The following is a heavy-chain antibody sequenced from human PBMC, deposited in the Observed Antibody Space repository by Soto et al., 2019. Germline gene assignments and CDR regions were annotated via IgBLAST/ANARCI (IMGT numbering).Heavy chain of an antibody. CDR1: GYTFTSYA. J-gene: IGHJ4*02. Sequence: GASVKVSCKASGYTFTSYAMHWVRQASGQRLEWMGWINGGNGNTKYSQKFQGRVTITRDTSASTAYMELSSLRSEDTAVYYCARVSGWYHLDYWGQGTLVTVSS. CDR2: INGGNGNT. CDR3: ARVSGWYHLDY. D-gene: IGHD6-19*01. V-gene: IGHV1-3*01.